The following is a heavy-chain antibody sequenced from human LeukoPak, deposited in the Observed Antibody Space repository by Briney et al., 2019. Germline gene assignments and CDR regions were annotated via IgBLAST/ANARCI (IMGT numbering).Heavy chain of an antibody. V-gene: IGHV3-7*01. CDR1: GFTFSSYW. J-gene: IGHJ6*03. Sequence: PGGSLRLSCAASGFTFSSYWMSWVRQAPGKGLEWVANIKQDGSEKYYVDSVKGRFTISRDNAENSLYLQMNSLRAEDTAVYYCARDSDYYDSSGSSPAPYYYYMDVWGKGTTVTISS. CDR3: ARDSDYYDSSGSSPAPYYYYMDV. CDR2: IKQDGSEK. D-gene: IGHD3-22*01.